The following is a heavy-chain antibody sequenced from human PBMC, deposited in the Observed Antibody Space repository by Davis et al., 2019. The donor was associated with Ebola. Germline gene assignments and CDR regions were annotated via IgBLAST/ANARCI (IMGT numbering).Heavy chain of an antibody. CDR1: GDTLTSYA. D-gene: IGHD2-15*01. CDR3: AHLGPQRYCSGGGCHGYLDY. Sequence: SVKVSCKAVGDTLTSYAMTWVRQAPGQGLEWMGGIIPVFRTANYAQKFQGRLTVTADESTRTAYMELNGLRSEDTAVYYCAHLGPQRYCSGGGCHGYLDYWGQGTLVTVSS. J-gene: IGHJ4*02. CDR2: IIPVFRTA. V-gene: IGHV1-69*13.